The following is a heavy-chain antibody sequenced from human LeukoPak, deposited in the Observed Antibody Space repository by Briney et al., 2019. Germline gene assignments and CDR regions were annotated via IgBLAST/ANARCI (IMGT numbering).Heavy chain of an antibody. CDR3: ARDREWLVRRVDAFDI. CDR2: IRYDGSNK. CDR1: GFTFSSYG. J-gene: IGHJ3*02. V-gene: IGHV3-30*02. Sequence: PGGSLRLSCAASGFTFSSYGMHWVRQAPGKGLEWVAFIRYDGSNKYYADSVKGRFTISRDNAKNSLYLQMNSLRAEDTAVYYCARDREWLVRRVDAFDIWGQGTMVTVSS. D-gene: IGHD6-19*01.